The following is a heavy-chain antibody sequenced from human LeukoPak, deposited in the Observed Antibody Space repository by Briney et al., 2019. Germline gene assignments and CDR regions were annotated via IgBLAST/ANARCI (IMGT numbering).Heavy chain of an antibody. D-gene: IGHD5-18*01. J-gene: IGHJ4*02. CDR1: GFTFNSYS. Sequence: GGSLRLSCAASGFTFNSYSMNWVRQAPGKGLEWVSSISSSSSSIYYADSVKGRFTVSRDNAKNSLYLQMNSLRAEDTAVYYCARASGDIVETATMGSYWGQGTLVTVSS. CDR3: ARASGDIVETATMGSY. CDR2: ISSSSSSI. V-gene: IGHV3-21*01.